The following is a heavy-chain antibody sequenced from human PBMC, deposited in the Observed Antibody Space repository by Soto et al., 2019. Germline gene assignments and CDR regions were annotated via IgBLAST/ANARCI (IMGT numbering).Heavy chain of an antibody. CDR2: LIPIFGTA. V-gene: IGHV1-69*01. CDR1: GGTFSSYA. CDR3: ASSEWEIPTHHDYYGMDV. D-gene: IGHD1-26*01. J-gene: IGHJ6*02. Sequence: QVQLVQSGAEVKKPGTSVEVSCKASGGTFSSYAISWVRQAPGQGLEWMGGLIPIFGTANYAQKFQGRVTSIADESTITGYMELSSLRSEDTAVYDCASSEWEIPTHHDYYGMDVWGQGTTVTASS.